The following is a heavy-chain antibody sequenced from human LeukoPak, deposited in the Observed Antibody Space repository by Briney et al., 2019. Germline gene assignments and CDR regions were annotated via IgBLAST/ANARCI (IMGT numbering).Heavy chain of an antibody. V-gene: IGHV1-18*01. CDR2: ISGYNGNT. D-gene: IGHD2-2*01. CDR1: GYTFTSYG. J-gene: IGHJ6*03. CDR3: ARVVVPAASHYYYYMDV. Sequence: ASVKVSCKASGYTFTSYGISWVRQAPGQGLEWMGWISGYNGNTNYAQKVQGRVTMTTDTSTSTAYMELRSLRSDDTAVYYCARVVVPAASHYYYYMDVWGKGTTVTVSS.